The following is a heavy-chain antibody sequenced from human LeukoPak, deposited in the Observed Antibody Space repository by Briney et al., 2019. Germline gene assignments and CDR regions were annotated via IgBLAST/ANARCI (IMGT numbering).Heavy chain of an antibody. CDR2: MYANGNT. V-gene: IGHV4-4*07. J-gene: IGHJ4*02. Sequence: SETLSLTCSVSGDSISLYYWSWIRQPAGEGLEWIGRMYANGNTNYNPSLKSRVTLSLDKSNNQFSMEMTSVTAADTAVYFCARGTSRNPGLLEHWGQGTLVTVSS. D-gene: IGHD1/OR15-1a*01. CDR3: ARGTSRNPGLLEH. CDR1: GDSISLYY.